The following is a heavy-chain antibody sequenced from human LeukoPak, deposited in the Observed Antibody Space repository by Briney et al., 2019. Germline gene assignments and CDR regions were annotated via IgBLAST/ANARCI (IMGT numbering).Heavy chain of an antibody. CDR1: GGTFISYP. CDR3: ARGGVYGGTLDY. V-gene: IGHV1-69*04. D-gene: IGHD4-23*01. J-gene: IGHJ4*02. Sequence: SVKVSCVASGGTFISYPISWVRQAPGQGLEWMGRIIPILGIANYAQKFRGRVTITADKSTSTAYMELSSLRSEDTAVYYCARGGVYGGTLDYWGQGTLVTVSS. CDR2: IIPILGIA.